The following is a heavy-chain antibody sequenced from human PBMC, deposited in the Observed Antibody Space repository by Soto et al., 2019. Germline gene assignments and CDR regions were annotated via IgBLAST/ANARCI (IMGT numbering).Heavy chain of an antibody. V-gene: IGHV5-51*01. CDR1: AYSFTSYW. CDR3: ARPGGCYPNWYFDL. J-gene: IGHJ2*01. D-gene: IGHD1-26*01. CDR2: IYPSDSDT. Sequence: PGESLKISCRGSAYSFTSYWVAWVRQMPGKGLEWMGIIYPSDSDTRYSPSFQGQVTISADKSISTAYLQWSSLKASDTAMYYCARPGGCYPNWYFDLWGRGTLVTVSS.